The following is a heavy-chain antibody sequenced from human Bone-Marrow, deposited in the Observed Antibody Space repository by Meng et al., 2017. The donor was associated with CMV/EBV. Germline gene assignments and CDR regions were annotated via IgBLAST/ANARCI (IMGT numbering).Heavy chain of an antibody. D-gene: IGHD4-11*01. CDR3: ARGDSHDYSNYANWFDP. CDR2: INPNSGGT. J-gene: IGHJ5*02. CDR1: GYTFTGYY. V-gene: IGHV1-2*02. Sequence: ASVKVSCKASGYTFTGYYMHWVRQAPGQGLEWMGWINPNSGGTNYAQKFQGRVTMTRDTSISTAYMELSRLRSEDTAVYYCARGDSHDYSNYANWFDPWGQGNLVTFSS.